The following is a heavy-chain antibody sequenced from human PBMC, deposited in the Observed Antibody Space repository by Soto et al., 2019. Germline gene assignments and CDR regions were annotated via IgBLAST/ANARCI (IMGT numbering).Heavy chain of an antibody. CDR3: ARWSYLDY. CDR2: ISGSDGKT. D-gene: IGHD3-3*01. J-gene: IGHJ4*02. CDR1: GFSFGSYA. Sequence: SLRLSCAASGFSFGSYALSWVRQAPGEGLEWVSTISGSDGKTFYADSVKGRFSISRDTSQSTLYLQMNSLRADDTAIYYCARWSYLDYWGQGTRVTVSS. V-gene: IGHV3-23*01.